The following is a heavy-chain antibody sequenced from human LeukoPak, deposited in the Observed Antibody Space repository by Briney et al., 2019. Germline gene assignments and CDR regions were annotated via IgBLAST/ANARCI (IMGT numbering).Heavy chain of an antibody. J-gene: IGHJ5*02. CDR2: ISSSGNTI. Sequence: GGSLRLSCAASGFNFRDYSMSWIRQAPGKGLEWLSCISSSGNTIYYRDSVKGRFTISRDNAKNSLYLQMNSLRAEDTAVYYCARVGSAWGSNWFDPWGQGTLVTVSS. CDR3: ARVGSAWGSNWFDP. CDR1: GFNFRDYS. D-gene: IGHD6-19*01. V-gene: IGHV3-11*01.